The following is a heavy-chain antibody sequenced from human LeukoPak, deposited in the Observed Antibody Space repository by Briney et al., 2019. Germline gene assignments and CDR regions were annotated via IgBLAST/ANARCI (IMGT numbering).Heavy chain of an antibody. CDR1: GGSISNYY. J-gene: IGHJ4*02. CDR2: IYSSGIT. CDR3: ARQGSGTYLV. Sequence: SETLSLTSTVSGGSISNYYWGWIRQPPGKGLEWIGYIYSSGITTYNPSLNSRVTISVDTSKNQFSLRLSSVTAADTAVYYCARQGSGTYLVWGQGTLVTVSS. V-gene: IGHV4-59*08. D-gene: IGHD1-26*01.